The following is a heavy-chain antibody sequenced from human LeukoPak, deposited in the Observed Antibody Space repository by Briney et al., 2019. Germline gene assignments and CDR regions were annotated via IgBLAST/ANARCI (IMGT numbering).Heavy chain of an antibody. CDR3: ARGQGIVVVPAAFDY. J-gene: IGHJ4*02. V-gene: IGHV4-39*07. D-gene: IGHD2-2*01. Sequence: SETLSLTCTVSGGSISSSTYYWGWMRQPPGKGLEWIGEINHSGSTNYNPSLKSRVTISVDTSKNQFSLKLSSVTAADTAVYYCARGQGIVVVPAAFDYWGQGTLVTVSS. CDR2: INHSGST. CDR1: GGSISSSTYY.